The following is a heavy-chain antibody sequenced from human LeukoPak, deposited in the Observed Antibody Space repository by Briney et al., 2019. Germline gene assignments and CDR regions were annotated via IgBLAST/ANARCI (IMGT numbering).Heavy chain of an antibody. J-gene: IGHJ4*02. Sequence: PGGSLRLSCAASGFTFSSYWMHWVRQAPGKGLVWVSLIKSDGRSTSYADSVKGRFTISRDNAKNTLYLQMNSLRDEDTAVYYCARDRGYSPDYWGQGTLVTVSS. V-gene: IGHV3-74*01. CDR1: GFTFSSYW. D-gene: IGHD5-12*01. CDR3: ARDRGYSPDY. CDR2: IKSDGRST.